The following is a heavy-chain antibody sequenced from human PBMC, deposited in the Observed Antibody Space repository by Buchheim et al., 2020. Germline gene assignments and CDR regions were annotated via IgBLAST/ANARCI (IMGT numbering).Heavy chain of an antibody. CDR3: ARGRIAARSSRFDY. Sequence: QVQLQQWGAGLLKPSETLSLTCAVYGGSFSGYYWSWIRQPPGKGLEWIGEINHSGSTNYNTSLKSRVTISVDTSKNQFSLKLSSVTAADTAVYYCARGRIAARSSRFDYWGQGTL. CDR2: INHSGST. V-gene: IGHV4-34*01. J-gene: IGHJ4*02. CDR1: GGSFSGYY. D-gene: IGHD6-6*01.